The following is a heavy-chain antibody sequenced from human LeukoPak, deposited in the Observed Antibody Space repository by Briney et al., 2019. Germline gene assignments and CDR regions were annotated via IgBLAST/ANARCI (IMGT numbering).Heavy chain of an antibody. J-gene: IGHJ3*02. D-gene: IGHD3-3*01. CDR2: IYYSGST. Sequence: PSETLSLTCTVSGGSISSYYWSWIRQPPGKGLEWIGYIYYSGSTNYNPSLKSRVTISVDTSKNQFSLKLSSVTAADTAVYYCARQYYDFWSGTHAFDIWGQGTMVTVSS. V-gene: IGHV4-59*08. CDR3: ARQYYDFWSGTHAFDI. CDR1: GGSISSYY.